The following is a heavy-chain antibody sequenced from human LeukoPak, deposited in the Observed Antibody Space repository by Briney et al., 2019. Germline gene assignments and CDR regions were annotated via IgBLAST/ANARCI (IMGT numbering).Heavy chain of an antibody. CDR1: GFTFSSYA. V-gene: IGHV3-23*01. J-gene: IGHJ4*02. D-gene: IGHD3-3*01. CDR3: AKVGGLLRFLEWLSNFDY. Sequence: PGGSLRLSCAASGFTFSSYAMSWVRQAPGKGLEWVSAISGSGGSTYYADSVKGRFTISRDNSKNTLYLQMNSLRAEDTAVYYCAKVGGLLRFLEWLSNFDYWGQGTLVTVSS. CDR2: ISGSGGST.